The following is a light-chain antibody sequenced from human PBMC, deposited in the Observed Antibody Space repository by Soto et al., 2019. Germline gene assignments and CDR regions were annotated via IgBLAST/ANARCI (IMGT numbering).Light chain of an antibody. CDR2: MIS. CDR1: QSLVYSNGYTY. J-gene: IGKJ1*01. V-gene: IGKV2-30*01. Sequence: DVVMTQSPLSLPVTLGQPASISCRSSQSLVYSNGYTYLNWFQQRPGQSLRRLIYMISNRDSGVPDRFSGSGSGTDFTLKISRVEAEDVGVYYCMQGTHWPWTFGQGTKVEIK. CDR3: MQGTHWPWT.